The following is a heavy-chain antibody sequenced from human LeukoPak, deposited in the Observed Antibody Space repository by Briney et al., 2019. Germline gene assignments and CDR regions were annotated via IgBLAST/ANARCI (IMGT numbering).Heavy chain of an antibody. V-gene: IGHV3-48*02. CDR3: ARTYSSSRTPFDY. Sequence: GGSLRLSCAASGFTFSSYSMNWVRQAPGKGLEWVSYISSSSSTIYYADSVKGRFTISRDNAKNSLYLQMNSLRDEDTAAYYCARTYSSSRTPFDYWGQGTLVTVSS. J-gene: IGHJ4*02. CDR2: ISSSSSTI. D-gene: IGHD6-13*01. CDR1: GFTFSSYS.